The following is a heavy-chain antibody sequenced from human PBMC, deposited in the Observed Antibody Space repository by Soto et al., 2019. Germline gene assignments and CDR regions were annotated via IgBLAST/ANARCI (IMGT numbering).Heavy chain of an antibody. CDR2: ISYDGSNK. CDR3: ARATMFLDY. V-gene: IGHV3-30-3*01. D-gene: IGHD3-10*02. CDR1: GFTFSSYA. J-gene: IGHJ4*02. Sequence: QVQLVESGGGVVQPGRSLRLSCAASGFTFSSYAMHWVRQAPGKGLEWVAVISYDGSNKYYADSVKGRFTISRDNSKNTLYLQMNSLRAEDTAVYYCARATMFLDYWGQGTLVTVSS.